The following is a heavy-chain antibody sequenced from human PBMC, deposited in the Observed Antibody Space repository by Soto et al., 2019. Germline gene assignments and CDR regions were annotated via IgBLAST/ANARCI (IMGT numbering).Heavy chain of an antibody. CDR2: INYSGST. J-gene: IGHJ3*02. CDR3: ARDRRFSDWSQWAFDI. V-gene: IGHV4-59*01. CDR1: GDSISNYY. Sequence: QVQLQESGPGLLKPSETLSLTCTVSGDSISNYYWSWIRQPPGKGLEWIAYINYSGSTNYSPSLRSRVTISLDTSKKQFFLNLTSVTAADTAVYYCARDRRFSDWSQWAFDIWGQGTRVTVSS. D-gene: IGHD3-9*01.